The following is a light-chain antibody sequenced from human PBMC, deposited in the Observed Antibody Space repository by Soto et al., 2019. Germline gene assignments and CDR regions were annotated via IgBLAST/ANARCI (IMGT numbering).Light chain of an antibody. CDR3: AAWDDSLSGRYV. Sequence: QAVLTQTPSASGTPGQRVTISCSGSSSNIGSNYVYWYQQLPGTAPKLLIHMNNQRPSGVPDRFSGSKSGTSASLAISGLRSEDEADYYCAAWDDSLSGRYVFGTGTKVTVL. CDR1: SSNIGSNY. CDR2: MNN. J-gene: IGLJ1*01. V-gene: IGLV1-47*01.